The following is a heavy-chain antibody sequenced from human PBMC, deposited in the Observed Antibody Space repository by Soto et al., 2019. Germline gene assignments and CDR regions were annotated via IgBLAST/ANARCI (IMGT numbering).Heavy chain of an antibody. V-gene: IGHV3-23*01. Sequence: EVQLLESGGGLVQAGGSLRLSCAASGFTFSRDGMSWVRQAPGKGLEWVSLITDNGGSTYYADSVKGRFTISRDNTKNTPFLQMNSLRAEDTAVYYCAKERATTTAFDYWGQGALVTVSS. CDR2: ITDNGGST. D-gene: IGHD4-17*01. CDR1: GFTFSRDG. CDR3: AKERATTTAFDY. J-gene: IGHJ4*02.